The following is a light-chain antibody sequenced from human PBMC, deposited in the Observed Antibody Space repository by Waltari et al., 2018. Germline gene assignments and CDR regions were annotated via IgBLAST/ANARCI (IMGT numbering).Light chain of an antibody. Sequence: DVQMTQSPSSLSASVGDRLSITCRARQDITTYLNWYQQKPGKAPKLLIYAASNLQSGVPSGFSGSGSGTHFTLTINSLQPEDFATYFCQQSYITPWTFGQGTKVDIK. CDR2: AAS. CDR1: QDITTY. V-gene: IGKV1-39*01. CDR3: QQSYITPWT. J-gene: IGKJ1*01.